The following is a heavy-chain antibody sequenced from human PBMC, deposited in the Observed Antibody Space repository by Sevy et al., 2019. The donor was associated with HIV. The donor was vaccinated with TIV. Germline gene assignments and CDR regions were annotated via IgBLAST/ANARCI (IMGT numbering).Heavy chain of an antibody. CDR2: ISGSGGST. V-gene: IGHV3-23*01. Sequence: GGSLRLSCAASGFTFSSYAMSWVRQAPGKGLEWVSPISGSGGSTYYADSVKGRFTISRDNSKNTLYLQMNSLRAEDTAVYYCAKDDPLYFDWGYYYYYGMDVWGQGTTVTVSS. D-gene: IGHD3-9*01. CDR1: GFTFSSYA. CDR3: AKDDPLYFDWGYYYYYGMDV. J-gene: IGHJ6*02.